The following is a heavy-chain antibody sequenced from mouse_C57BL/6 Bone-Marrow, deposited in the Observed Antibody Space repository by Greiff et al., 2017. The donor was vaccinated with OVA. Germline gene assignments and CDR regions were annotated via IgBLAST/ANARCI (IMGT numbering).Heavy chain of an antibody. V-gene: IGHV1-53*01. D-gene: IGHD1-1*01. CDR2: INPSNGGT. CDR3: ARSIYYYGSSPWYFDV. Sequence: QVQLQQPGTELVKPGASVKLSCKASGYTFTSYWMHWVKQRPGQGLEWIGNINPSNGGTNYNEKFKSKATLTVDKSSSTAYMQLSSLTSEDSAVYYCARSIYYYGSSPWYFDVWGTGTTVTVSS. J-gene: IGHJ1*03. CDR1: GYTFTSYW.